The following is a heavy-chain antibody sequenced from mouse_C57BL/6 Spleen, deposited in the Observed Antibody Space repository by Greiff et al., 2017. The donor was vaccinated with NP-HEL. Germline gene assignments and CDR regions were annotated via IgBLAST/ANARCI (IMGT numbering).Heavy chain of an antibody. CDR1: GYTFTSYD. J-gene: IGHJ2*01. D-gene: IGHD1-1*01. Sequence: QVQLKESGPELVKPGASVKLSCKASGYTFTSYDINWVKQRPGQGLEWIGWIYPRDGSTKYNEKFKGKATLTVDTSSSTAYMELHSLTSEDSAVYFCARDYYGSSYEEYFDYWGQGTTLTVSS. CDR3: ARDYYGSSYEEYFDY. V-gene: IGHV1-85*01. CDR2: IYPRDGST.